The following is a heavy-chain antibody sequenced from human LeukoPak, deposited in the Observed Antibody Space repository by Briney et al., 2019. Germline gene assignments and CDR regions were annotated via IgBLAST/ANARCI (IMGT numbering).Heavy chain of an antibody. CDR1: RFTFSSCE. Sequence: PGGSLRLSCAASRFTFSSCEMNWVRRAPGKGLEWVSYISGSGSTIYYADSVKGRFTISRDNAKNTLYVQMNSLRVEDTAVYYCVRECRGDSFDCWGQGTLVTVSS. CDR2: ISGSGSTI. J-gene: IGHJ4*02. CDR3: VRECRGDSFDC. D-gene: IGHD2-2*01. V-gene: IGHV3-48*03.